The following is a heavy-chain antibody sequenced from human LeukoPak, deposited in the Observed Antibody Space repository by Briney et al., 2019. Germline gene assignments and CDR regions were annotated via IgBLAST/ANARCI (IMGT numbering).Heavy chain of an antibody. J-gene: IGHJ4*02. CDR2: IYYSGSA. CDR1: GGSVSSGSYY. CDR3: ARDDYSSGRSDY. Sequence: SETLSLTCTVSGGSVSSGSYYWTWIRQPPGKGLEWIGYIYYSGSANYNPSLKSRVTISVDTSKNQFSLKLSSVTAADTAAYYCARDDYSSGRSDYWGQGTLVTVSS. V-gene: IGHV4-61*01. D-gene: IGHD6-19*01.